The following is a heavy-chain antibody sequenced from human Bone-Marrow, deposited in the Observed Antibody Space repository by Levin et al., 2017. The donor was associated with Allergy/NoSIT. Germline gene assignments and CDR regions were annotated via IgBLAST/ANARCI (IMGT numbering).Heavy chain of an antibody. Sequence: GGSLRLSCAGSGFTFSSYWMTWVRQAPGKGLDWVANIKPDRSRQNYVDSVKGRFTISRDNSKNSVSLQMSNLRADDTAVYYCARDWNGGGWSNDYWGQGTLVTVSS. J-gene: IGHJ4*02. CDR1: GFTFSSYW. CDR3: ARDWNGGGWSNDY. CDR2: IKPDRSRQ. V-gene: IGHV3-7*01. D-gene: IGHD4-23*01.